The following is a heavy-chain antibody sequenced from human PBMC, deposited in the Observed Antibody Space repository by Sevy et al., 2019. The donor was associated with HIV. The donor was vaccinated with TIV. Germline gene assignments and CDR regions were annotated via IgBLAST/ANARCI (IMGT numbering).Heavy chain of an antibody. D-gene: IGHD2-21*02. J-gene: IGHJ4*02. CDR2: IKQDGSEN. CDR1: GFTFSNFW. Sequence: GGSLRVSCAASGFTFSNFWMSWVRQAPGKGLEFVANIKQDGSENFYADSVKGRFTITRDNAKNSLFLQMNNLRVEETAVYYCARDHPSTAPFDYWGQGTLVTVSS. CDR3: ARDHPSTAPFDY. V-gene: IGHV3-7*03.